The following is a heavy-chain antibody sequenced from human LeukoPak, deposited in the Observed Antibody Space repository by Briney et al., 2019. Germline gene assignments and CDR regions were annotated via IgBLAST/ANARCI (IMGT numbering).Heavy chain of an antibody. CDR1: GYTFTGYY. J-gene: IGHJ4*02. CDR2: INPKSGGT. Sequence: HVASVKVSCKASGYTFTGYYMHWVRQAPGQGFEWMGWINPKSGGTNYAQKFQGRVTMTRDTSITTAYMELNRLRSDDTAVYYCARGDVSALGTVDYWGQGTLVTVSS. V-gene: IGHV1-2*02. D-gene: IGHD1-7*01. CDR3: ARGDVSALGTVDY.